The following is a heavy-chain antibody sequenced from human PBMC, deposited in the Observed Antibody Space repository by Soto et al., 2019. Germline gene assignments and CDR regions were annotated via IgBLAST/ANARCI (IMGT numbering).Heavy chain of an antibody. J-gene: IGHJ4*02. CDR3: ARVTDSYGSAFDY. V-gene: IGHV4-34*01. D-gene: IGHD5-18*01. CDR2: INHSGST. CDR1: GGSFSGYY. Sequence: PSETLSLTCAVYGGSFSGYYWSWIRQPPGKGLEWIGEINHSGSTNYNPSLKSRVTISVDTSKNQFSLKLSSVTAADTAVYYCARVTDSYGSAFDYWGQGTLVTVSS.